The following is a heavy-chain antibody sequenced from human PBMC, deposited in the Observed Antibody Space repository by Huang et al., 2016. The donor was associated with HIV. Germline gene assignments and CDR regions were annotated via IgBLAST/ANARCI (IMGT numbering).Heavy chain of an antibody. D-gene: IGHD3-22*01. J-gene: IGHJ1*01. CDR1: GFPLRNVV. CDR2: TSYYETYK. V-gene: IGHV3-30*03. CDR3: ATSRYDGSTSYHNEYFQH. Sequence: QLQLVESGGGVVQPGRSVRLSCAASGFPLRNVVTHWVRQAPGNGLGWPAITSYYETYKYYADAVKGRFTISRDNSKNMLYLQMNRLTAEDTAVYYCATSRYDGSTSYHNEYFQHWGQGTLVTVSP.